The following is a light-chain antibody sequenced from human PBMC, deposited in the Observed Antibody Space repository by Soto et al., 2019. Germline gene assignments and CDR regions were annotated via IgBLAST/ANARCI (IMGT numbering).Light chain of an antibody. J-gene: IGKJ4*01. CDR1: QGINTF. Sequence: IQLTQSPSSLSASVGDRVTITCRASQGINTFLAWYQPKPGNAPKLLIYAASTLQSGVPSRFSGSGSGTDFTLTISSLQPEDFATYYCQQLESYPSTFGGGTKVDIK. V-gene: IGKV1-9*01. CDR3: QQLESYPST. CDR2: AAS.